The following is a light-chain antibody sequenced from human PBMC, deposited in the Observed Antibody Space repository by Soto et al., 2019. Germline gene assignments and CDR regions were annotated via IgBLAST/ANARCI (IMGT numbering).Light chain of an antibody. J-gene: IGKJ1*01. V-gene: IGKV3-20*01. CDR1: QSISSDY. Sequence: IVLTQSPGTLSLSPGDRATLSCRASQSISSDYLAWYQQKPGQAPRLLIYGASSRATGIPDWVSGTGSGTDFTLSISRLEPEDFAVYYFQLYGFSPPEGTFGQGTKVEIK. CDR2: GAS. CDR3: QLYGFSPPEGT.